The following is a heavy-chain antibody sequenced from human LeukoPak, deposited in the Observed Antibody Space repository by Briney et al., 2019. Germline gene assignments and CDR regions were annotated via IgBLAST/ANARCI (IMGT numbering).Heavy chain of an antibody. D-gene: IGHD6-13*01. CDR2: INTYNDNT. V-gene: IGHV1-8*03. J-gene: IGHJ4*02. CDR3: ARALIAAAGTGGFDY. CDR1: GYTFTNYG. Sequence: GASVKVSCKASGYTFTNYGIDWVRQAPGQGFEWMGWINTYNDNTNYAQKFQGRVTITRNTSISTAYMELSSLRSEDTAVYYCARALIAAAGTGGFDYWGQGTLVTVSS.